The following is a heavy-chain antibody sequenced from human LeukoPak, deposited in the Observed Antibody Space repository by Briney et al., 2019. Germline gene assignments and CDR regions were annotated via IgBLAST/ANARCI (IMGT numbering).Heavy chain of an antibody. CDR1: GFTFSTYW. Sequence: GGPLRLSCAASGFTFSTYWTHWVRQIPGKGLVWLSRIHYDGTYTTYVDSVRGRFTISRDNTKSTLYLQMNSLRADDTAVYYCARGAEGHNYGELDSWGQGTLVTVSS. CDR2: IHYDGTYT. D-gene: IGHD5-18*01. CDR3: ARGAEGHNYGELDS. V-gene: IGHV3-74*01. J-gene: IGHJ5*01.